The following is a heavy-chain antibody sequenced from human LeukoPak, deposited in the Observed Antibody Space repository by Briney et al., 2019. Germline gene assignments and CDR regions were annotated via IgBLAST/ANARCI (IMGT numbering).Heavy chain of an antibody. Sequence: PSETLSLSCTVFGGSISGSSFYWGWIRQPPGKGLEWIGSIYYSGGAYYNPSLKSRCTISLDTSMNQFSLKLTSVTAADTAVYFCARDLGWSGYFFDPWGQGTLVTVSS. CDR2: IYYSGGA. CDR1: GGSISGSSFY. D-gene: IGHD3-3*01. J-gene: IGHJ5*02. CDR3: ARDLGWSGYFFDP. V-gene: IGHV4-39*07.